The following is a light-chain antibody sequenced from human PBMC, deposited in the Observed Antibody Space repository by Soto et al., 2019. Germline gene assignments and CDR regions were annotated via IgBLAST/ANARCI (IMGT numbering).Light chain of an antibody. Sequence: IQMTQSPATLSVPPGERATLSCRASQTIYSNVAWYQQRPGQAPRLLIYRASARATGIPARFSGSGSGTEFNLTIGRLETEDFAVYECQQRSNWPITFGQGTRREIK. CDR1: QTIYSN. CDR3: QQRSNWPIT. J-gene: IGKJ5*01. CDR2: RAS. V-gene: IGKV3-15*01.